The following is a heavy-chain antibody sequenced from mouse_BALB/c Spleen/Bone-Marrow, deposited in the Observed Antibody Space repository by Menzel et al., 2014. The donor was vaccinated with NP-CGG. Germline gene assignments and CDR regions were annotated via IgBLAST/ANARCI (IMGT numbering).Heavy chain of an antibody. J-gene: IGHJ4*01. V-gene: IGHV1-67*01. CDR2: ISTYSGNT. CDR1: GYTFTDYA. CDR3: ARDYGSRIYAMDY. Sequence: QAQLKESGPELVRPGVSVKISCKGSGYTFTDYAMHWVKQSHAKSLEWIGFISTYSGNTNYNQKFKGKATMTVDKSSSTAYMELARLTSEDSTIYYCARDYGSRIYAMDYWGQGTSVTVSS. D-gene: IGHD1-1*01.